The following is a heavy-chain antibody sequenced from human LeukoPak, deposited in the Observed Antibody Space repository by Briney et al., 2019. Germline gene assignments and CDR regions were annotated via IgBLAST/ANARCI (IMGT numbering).Heavy chain of an antibody. Sequence: PGGSLRLSCAASGFTFSSYAMSWVRQAPGKGLEWVSAISGSGGSTYYADSVKGRFTISRDNSKNTLYLQMNSLRAEDTAVYYCARDQEDYVWGSYRYPFDYWGQGTLVTVSS. D-gene: IGHD3-16*02. CDR1: GFTFSSYA. J-gene: IGHJ4*02. CDR3: ARDQEDYVWGSYRYPFDY. V-gene: IGHV3-23*01. CDR2: ISGSGGST.